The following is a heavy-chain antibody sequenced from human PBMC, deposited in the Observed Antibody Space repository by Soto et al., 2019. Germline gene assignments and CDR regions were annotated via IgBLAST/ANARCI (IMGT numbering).Heavy chain of an antibody. CDR1: GFIFSNYA. D-gene: IGHD3-22*01. CDR3: ARGDIVVNGPFDF. V-gene: IGHV3-30*14. Sequence: GGSLRLSCAVSGFIFSNYAMYWVRQAPGKGPDWLAVISNDGSNKDYADSVKCRFTISRVNSKNTLYLQMNSLKFEDTAMYYCARGDIVVNGPFDFWGQGTLVTVSS. CDR2: ISNDGSNK. J-gene: IGHJ4*02.